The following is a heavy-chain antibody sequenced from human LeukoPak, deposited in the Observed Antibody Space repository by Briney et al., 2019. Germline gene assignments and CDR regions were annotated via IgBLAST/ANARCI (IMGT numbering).Heavy chain of an antibody. CDR3: ARGGGEQLVTYFDY. J-gene: IGHJ4*02. D-gene: IGHD6-13*01. Sequence: SETLSLTCTVSGGSISSYYWSWIRQPAGKGLEWIGRIYTSGSTNYNPSLKSRVTMSVDTSKNQFSLKLSSVTAADTAVYYCARGGGEQLVTYFDYWGQGTLVTVSS. CDR2: IYTSGST. CDR1: GGSISSYY. V-gene: IGHV4-4*07.